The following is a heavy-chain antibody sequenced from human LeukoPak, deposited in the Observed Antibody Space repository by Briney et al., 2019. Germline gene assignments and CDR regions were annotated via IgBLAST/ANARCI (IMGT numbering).Heavy chain of an antibody. CDR1: GFTFSSYA. D-gene: IGHD2-2*02. CDR3: ARSRTSCYSLCYYYGMDV. J-gene: IGHJ6*02. V-gene: IGHV3-64*01. Sequence: GGSLRLSCAASGFTFSSYAMHWVRQAPGKGLEYVSAISSNGGSTYYANSVKGRFTISRDNSKNTLYLQMGSLRAEDMAVYYCARSRTSCYSLCYYYGMDVWGQGTTVTVSS. CDR2: ISSNGGST.